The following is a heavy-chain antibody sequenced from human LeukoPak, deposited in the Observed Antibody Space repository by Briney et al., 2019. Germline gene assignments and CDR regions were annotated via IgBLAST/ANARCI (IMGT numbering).Heavy chain of an antibody. D-gene: IGHD6-13*01. Sequence: GGSLRLSCAASGFTFSSYWMHWVRQAPGKGLVWVSRINTDGSSTSYADSVKGRFTISRDNAKNTLYLQMNSLRAEDTAVYYCARDQGGQQLVELPDYWGQGTLVTVSS. V-gene: IGHV3-74*01. CDR3: ARDQGGQQLVELPDY. CDR1: GFTFSSYW. CDR2: INTDGSST. J-gene: IGHJ4*02.